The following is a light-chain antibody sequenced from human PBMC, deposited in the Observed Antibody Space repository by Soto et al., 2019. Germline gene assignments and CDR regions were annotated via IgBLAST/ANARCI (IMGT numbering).Light chain of an antibody. V-gene: IGKV3-15*01. J-gene: IGKJ2*01. Sequence: EIVMTQSPATQSVSPGERATLSCRASQSVSSNLAWYQQKPGQAPRLLIYGASTRATGIPARFSGSGSGTEFTLTISSLQSEDFAVYYCQQYNNWPGTFGQGTKLEIK. CDR1: QSVSSN. CDR2: GAS. CDR3: QQYNNWPGT.